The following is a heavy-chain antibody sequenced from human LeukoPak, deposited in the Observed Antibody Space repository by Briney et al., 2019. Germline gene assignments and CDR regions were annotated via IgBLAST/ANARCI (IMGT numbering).Heavy chain of an antibody. V-gene: IGHV3-23*01. CDR2: ISFSGGST. Sequence: GSLRLPCAASGFSFNRYAMSWVRQAPGKGLEWVSVISFSGGSTYYVDSVKGRFTISRDNSKNTLYLQMNSLRAEDTAVYYCANYYYDRSGYKNWGQGTLVTVSS. CDR1: GFSFNRYA. CDR3: ANYYYDRSGYKN. J-gene: IGHJ4*02. D-gene: IGHD3-22*01.